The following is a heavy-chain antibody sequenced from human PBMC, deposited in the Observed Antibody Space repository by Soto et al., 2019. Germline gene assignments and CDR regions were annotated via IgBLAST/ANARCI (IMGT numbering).Heavy chain of an antibody. D-gene: IGHD2-15*01. Sequence: GGSLRLSCAASGCTFSSYWMHWARQVSGKEMVWVSRVNSDGSDTAHADSVRGRFSISRDNAENTVYLEMNSLRAEDTAVYYCARDGASGVKTNFDCWGRGTQVTVCS. J-gene: IGHJ4*02. CDR3: ARDGASGVKTNFDC. CDR1: GCTFSSYW. V-gene: IGHV3-74*01. CDR2: VNSDGSDT.